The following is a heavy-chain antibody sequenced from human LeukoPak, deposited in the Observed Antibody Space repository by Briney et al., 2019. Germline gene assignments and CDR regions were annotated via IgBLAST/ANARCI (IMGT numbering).Heavy chain of an antibody. Sequence: ASVKVSCKASGYTLTNYDINWVRQATGQGLEWMGWMNADNGNTGYAQKFQGRVTITRDTSISTAYMELSSLRSEGTAIYYCARAASGSYLRQGFDTWGQGTLVTVSS. D-gene: IGHD3-10*01. V-gene: IGHV1-8*03. CDR3: ARAASGSYLRQGFDT. J-gene: IGHJ5*02. CDR2: MNADNGNT. CDR1: GYTLTNYD.